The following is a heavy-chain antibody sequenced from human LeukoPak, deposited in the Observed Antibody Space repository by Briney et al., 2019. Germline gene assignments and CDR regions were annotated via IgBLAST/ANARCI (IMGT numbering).Heavy chain of an antibody. V-gene: IGHV1-3*01. Sequence: ASVKVSCKASGYTFNNHYMYWVRQAPEQRLEWMGWINAGNGNRKYSQKFQGRVTITRDTSASTAYMELSSLTSEDTAVYYCATPGGGTYYFDDWGQGTLVTVSS. D-gene: IGHD1-26*01. CDR1: GYTFNNHY. J-gene: IGHJ4*02. CDR2: INAGNGNR. CDR3: ATPGGGTYYFDD.